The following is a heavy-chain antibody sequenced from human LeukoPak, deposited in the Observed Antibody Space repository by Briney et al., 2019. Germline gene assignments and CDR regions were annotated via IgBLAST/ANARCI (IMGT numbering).Heavy chain of an antibody. D-gene: IGHD3-22*01. J-gene: IGHJ4*02. CDR3: ARGPTPGPYYYDSSGYYQGLDY. CDR2: ISSSSSLI. Sequence: NPGGSLRLSCAASGFTFVSYNMNWVRQAPGKGLEWVAYISSSSSLIYYAGSVKGRFTVSRDNAKNTLYLQMNSLRAEDTAVYYCARGPTPGPYYYDSSGYYQGLDYWGQGTLVTVSS. CDR1: GFTFVSYN. V-gene: IGHV3-21*05.